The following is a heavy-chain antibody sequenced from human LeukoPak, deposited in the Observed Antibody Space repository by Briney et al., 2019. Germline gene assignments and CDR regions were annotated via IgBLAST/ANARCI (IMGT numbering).Heavy chain of an antibody. J-gene: IGHJ6*02. CDR3: ARVQGEDGYGYFRYYGMDV. V-gene: IGHV4-59*01. Sequence: NTSETLSLTCTVSGGSISSYYWSWIRQPPGKGLEWIGYIYYSGSTNYNPSLKSRVTISVDTSKNQFSLKLSSVTAADTAVYYCARVQGEDGYGYFRYYGMDVWGQGTTVTVSS. D-gene: IGHD5-18*01. CDR1: GGSISSYY. CDR2: IYYSGST.